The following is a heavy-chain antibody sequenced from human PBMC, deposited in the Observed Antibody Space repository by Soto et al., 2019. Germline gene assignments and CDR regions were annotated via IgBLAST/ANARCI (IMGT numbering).Heavy chain of an antibody. J-gene: IGHJ3*01. CDR2: IGSRGSSYR. CDR1: GFTLNNYN. D-gene: IGHD6-13*01. Sequence: PGGSLRLSCAVSGFTLNNYNMNWVRQAPGKGLEWVASIGSRGSSYRYYADPVKGRFTISRDIANNSLYLQMDSLRVDDTGLYYCARDLEAADVFDFWGQGTMVTVSS. V-gene: IGHV3-21*06. CDR3: ARDLEAADVFDF.